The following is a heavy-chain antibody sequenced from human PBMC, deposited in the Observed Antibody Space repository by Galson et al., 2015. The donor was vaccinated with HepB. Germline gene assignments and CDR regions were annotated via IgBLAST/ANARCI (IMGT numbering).Heavy chain of an antibody. CDR1: GYTFTSYA. D-gene: IGHD4-17*01. J-gene: IGHJ4*02. Sequence: SVKVSCKASGYTFTSYAMHWVRQAPGQRLEWMGWINAGNGNTKYSQKFQGRVTITRDTSASTAYMELSSLKSEAPAVYYWAREVDTTVTTDGFDYWGQGTLVPVSS. CDR2: INAGNGNT. V-gene: IGHV1-3*01. CDR3: AREVDTTVTTDGFDY.